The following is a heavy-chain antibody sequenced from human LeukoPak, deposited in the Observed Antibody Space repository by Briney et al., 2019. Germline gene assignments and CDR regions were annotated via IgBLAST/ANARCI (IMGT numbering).Heavy chain of an antibody. Sequence: AAVKVSCKASGGIFNTFVISWVRQAPGQGLELMGRIIPLLGLADYAQNFQGRVAITADKSTSTAYMELSSLRSEDTAVYYCARADSTLCGDYRGYFDPWGQGTLVTVSS. CDR1: GGIFNTFV. CDR2: IIPLLGLA. D-gene: IGHD4-17*01. CDR3: ARADSTLCGDYRGYFDP. J-gene: IGHJ5*02. V-gene: IGHV1-69*04.